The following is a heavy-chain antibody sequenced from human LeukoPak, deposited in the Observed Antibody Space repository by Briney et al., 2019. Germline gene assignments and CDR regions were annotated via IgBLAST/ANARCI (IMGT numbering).Heavy chain of an antibody. CDR3: ARSAGDYTKPSDY. CDR2: IYRSGST. Sequence: PSETLSLTCTVSGYSISSGYYWGWIRQPPGKGLEWIGTIYRSGSTYYNPSLKRRVTISVDTSRNQFSLQLSSVTAADTAVYYCARSAGDYTKPSDYWGQGTLVTVSS. D-gene: IGHD4-11*01. V-gene: IGHV4-38-2*02. J-gene: IGHJ4*02. CDR1: GYSISSGYY.